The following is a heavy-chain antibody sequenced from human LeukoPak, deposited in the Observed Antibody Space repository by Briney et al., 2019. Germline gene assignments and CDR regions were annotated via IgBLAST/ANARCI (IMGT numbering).Heavy chain of an antibody. D-gene: IGHD3-22*01. V-gene: IGHV4-59*01. J-gene: IGHJ3*02. Sequence: SETLSLTCTVSGDSINNFYWSWIRQPAGKGLEWIGYIYYSGSTNYNPSLKSRVTISVDTSKNQFSLKLSSVTAADTAVYYCARGRLVYYYDSSGYYPDAFDIWGQGTMVTVSS. CDR3: ARGRLVYYYDSSGYYPDAFDI. CDR1: GDSINNFY. CDR2: IYYSGST.